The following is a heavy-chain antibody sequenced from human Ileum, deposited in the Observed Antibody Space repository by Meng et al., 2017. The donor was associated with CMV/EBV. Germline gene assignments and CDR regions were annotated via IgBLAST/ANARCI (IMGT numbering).Heavy chain of an antibody. CDR2: IYYSGST. V-gene: IGHV4-39*06. Sequence: RLPRQESGTGLVKPSETLSPTCTVSGGSISSSSYYWGWIRQPPGKGLEWIGSIYYSGSTYYNPSLKSRVTISVDTSKNQFSLKLSSVTAADTAVYYCARDEAAAGTGIDYWGQGTLVTVSS. J-gene: IGHJ4*02. D-gene: IGHD6-13*01. CDR1: GGSISSSSYY. CDR3: ARDEAAAGTGIDY.